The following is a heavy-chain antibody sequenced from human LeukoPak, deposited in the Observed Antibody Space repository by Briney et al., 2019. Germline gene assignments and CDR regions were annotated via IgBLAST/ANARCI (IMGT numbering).Heavy chain of an antibody. D-gene: IGHD6-6*01. J-gene: IGHJ6*03. CDR1: GFTFSSYS. CDR3: AREPTGYSSSWAMDV. Sequence: GGSLRLSCAASGFTFSSYSMNWVRQAPGEGLEWVSSISSSSSYIYYADSVKGRFTISRDNAKNSLYLQMNSLRAEDTAVYYCAREPTGYSSSWAMDVWGKGTTVTVSS. CDR2: ISSSSSYI. V-gene: IGHV3-21*01.